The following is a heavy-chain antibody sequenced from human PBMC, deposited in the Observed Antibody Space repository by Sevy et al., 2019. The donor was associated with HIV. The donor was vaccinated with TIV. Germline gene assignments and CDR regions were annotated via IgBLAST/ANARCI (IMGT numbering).Heavy chain of an antibody. Sequence: GGSLRLSCAASGFTFSSYSMNWVRQAPGKGLEWVSYISSSSSTIYYAYSVKGRFTISRDNAKNSLYLQMNSLRDEDTAVYYCARRDIVVVPAAMTLERPYYYYYYMDVWGKGTTVTVSS. V-gene: IGHV3-48*02. CDR3: ARRDIVVVPAAMTLERPYYYYYYMDV. J-gene: IGHJ6*03. CDR2: ISSSSSTI. CDR1: GFTFSSYS. D-gene: IGHD2-2*01.